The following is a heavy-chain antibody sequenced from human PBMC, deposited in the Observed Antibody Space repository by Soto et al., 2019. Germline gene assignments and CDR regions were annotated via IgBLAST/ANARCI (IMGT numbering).Heavy chain of an antibody. Sequence: QVRLVQSGAEVKKPGASVKVSCKASGYTFTSYGISWVRQAPGQGLGWMGWISGYNGNTNYAQKLQGRVTMTTDTPMSTAYMELRSLRSDDTAVYYCARDHGSGSYYQFDPWGQGTLVTVSS. V-gene: IGHV1-18*01. CDR3: ARDHGSGSYYQFDP. J-gene: IGHJ5*02. CDR1: GYTFTSYG. CDR2: ISGYNGNT. D-gene: IGHD3-10*01.